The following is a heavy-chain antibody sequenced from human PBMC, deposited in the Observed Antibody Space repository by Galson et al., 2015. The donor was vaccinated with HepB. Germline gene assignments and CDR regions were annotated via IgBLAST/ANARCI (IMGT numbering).Heavy chain of an antibody. CDR2: ISAYNGNT. V-gene: IGHV1-18*04. CDR3: ARIPVGSKGGRYFDWLIYYYYYGIDV. Sequence: SCKASGYTFTSYVISWVRQAPGQGLEWMGWISAYNGNTNYAQKLRGRVTMTTDTSTSTAYMELRSLRSDDTAVYYCARIPVGSKGGRYFDWLIYYYYYGIDVWGQGTTVTVSS. J-gene: IGHJ6*02. D-gene: IGHD3-9*01. CDR1: GYTFTSYV.